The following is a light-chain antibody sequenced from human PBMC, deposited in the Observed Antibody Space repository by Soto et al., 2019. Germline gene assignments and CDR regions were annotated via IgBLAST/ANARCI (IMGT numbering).Light chain of an antibody. J-gene: IGKJ4*01. CDR1: QSVSSN. Sequence: EIVMTQSPATLSVSPGERATLSCRASQSVSSNLAWYQQKPGQAPRLLINGASTRATGIPARFSGGGSGTEFTLTISSLQSEDFAVYYCQQYNNWPLTFGGGTKVEIK. CDR2: GAS. V-gene: IGKV3-15*01. CDR3: QQYNNWPLT.